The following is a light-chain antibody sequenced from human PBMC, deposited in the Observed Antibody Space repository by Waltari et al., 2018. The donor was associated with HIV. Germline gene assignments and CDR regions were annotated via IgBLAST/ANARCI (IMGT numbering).Light chain of an antibody. V-gene: IGKV1-5*03. J-gene: IGKJ2*01. CDR3: QQYNSDFYT. CDR2: KAS. Sequence: IQMTQSPSLLSASVGDRLTITCRASQNVDSWLAWYQQRPGRAPKLLIHKASTLEYGVPARFTGSGSGTNFTLTLNSLHPDDFATYYCQQYNSDFYTFGLGTRLDLK. CDR1: QNVDSW.